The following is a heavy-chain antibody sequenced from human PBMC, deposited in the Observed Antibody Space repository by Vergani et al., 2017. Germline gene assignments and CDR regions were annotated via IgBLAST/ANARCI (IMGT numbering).Heavy chain of an antibody. CDR2: FDPEDGET. CDR3: ATSSRLRGFGECSNYFDY. J-gene: IGHJ4*02. CDR1: GYTLTELS. D-gene: IGHD3-10*01. V-gene: IGHV1-24*01. Sequence: QVQLVQSGAEVKKPGASVKVSCKVSGYTLTELSMHWVRQAPGKGLGWMGGFDPEDGETIYAQKFQGRVTMTEDTSTDTAYMELSSLRSEDTAVYYCATSSRLRGFGECSNYFDYWGQGTLVTVSS.